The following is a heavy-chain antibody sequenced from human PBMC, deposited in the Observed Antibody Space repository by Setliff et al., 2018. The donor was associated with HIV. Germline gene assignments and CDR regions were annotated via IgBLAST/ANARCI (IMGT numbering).Heavy chain of an antibody. V-gene: IGHV3-74*01. Sequence: PGGSLRLSCAASGFTFSTYWMHWVRQAPGKGLVWVSRINSDGSSTTYADSVKGRFTISRDSAKNTLYLQMNSLRVEDTAVYYCAREGGYGDSYWGQGTLVTVSS. D-gene: IGHD4-17*01. CDR3: AREGGYGDSY. J-gene: IGHJ4*02. CDR2: INSDGSST. CDR1: GFTFSTYW.